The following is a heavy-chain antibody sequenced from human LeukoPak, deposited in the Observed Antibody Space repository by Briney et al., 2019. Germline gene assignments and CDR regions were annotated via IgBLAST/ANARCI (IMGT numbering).Heavy chain of an antibody. CDR3: AKGVAGTGFDY. CDR2: MRYDGSDK. J-gene: IGHJ4*02. Sequence: GGSLRLSCVASVLTFSSHGMDWVRQAPGKGLEWVAFMRYDGSDKYYADSVKGRFTSSRDNSKNTLYLQMNSLRADDTAVYYCAKGVAGTGFDYWGRGTLVTVSS. CDR1: VLTFSSHG. D-gene: IGHD6-19*01. V-gene: IGHV3-30*02.